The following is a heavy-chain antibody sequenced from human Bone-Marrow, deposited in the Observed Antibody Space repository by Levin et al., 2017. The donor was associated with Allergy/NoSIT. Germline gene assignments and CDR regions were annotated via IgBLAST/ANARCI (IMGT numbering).Heavy chain of an antibody. V-gene: IGHV4-59*01. Sequence: LSQTLSLTCTVSGGSIGGYYWTWIRQPPGKGLEWIGYIYDTGSTNYSPSLKSRVTISLDTSKNQFSLELNSVTAADTAVYYWARQVLSSRRFDPWGQGTLVTVSS. J-gene: IGHJ5*02. CDR3: ARQVLSSRRFDP. D-gene: IGHD2-2*01. CDR2: IYDTGST. CDR1: GGSIGGYY.